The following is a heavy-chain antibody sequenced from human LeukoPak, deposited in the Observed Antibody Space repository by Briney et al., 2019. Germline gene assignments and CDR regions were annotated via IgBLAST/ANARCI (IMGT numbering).Heavy chain of an antibody. CDR1: GGSISSHY. V-gene: IGHV4-59*11. Sequence: PSETLSLTCSVSGGSISSHYWSWIRQPPGKGLEWIGYIYYSGSTNYNPSLKSRVTISVDTSKNQFSLKLSSVTAADTAVYYCARAQTYYDFWSGYYDYYYYYMDVWGKGTTVTVSS. D-gene: IGHD3-3*01. J-gene: IGHJ6*03. CDR3: ARAQTYYDFWSGYYDYYYYYMDV. CDR2: IYYSGST.